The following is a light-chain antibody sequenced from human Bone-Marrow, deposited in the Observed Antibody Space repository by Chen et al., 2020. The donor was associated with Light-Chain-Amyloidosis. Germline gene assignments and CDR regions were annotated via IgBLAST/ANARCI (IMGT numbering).Light chain of an antibody. V-gene: IGLV2-14*03. CDR3: SSHTSSGTTV. Sequence: QSALTQPASVSGSPGQSITIPCTGTNSDVGVYNFVSWYQQHPGKAPKLMIYDVSYRPSGLSDRFSASKSGNTASLTISGLQAEDEADYYCSSHTSSGTTVFGSGTKVTVL. CDR1: NSDVGVYNF. CDR2: DVS. J-gene: IGLJ1*01.